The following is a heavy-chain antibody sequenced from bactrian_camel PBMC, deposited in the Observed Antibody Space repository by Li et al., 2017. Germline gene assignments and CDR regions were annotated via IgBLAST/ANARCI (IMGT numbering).Heavy chain of an antibody. J-gene: IGHJ6*01. CDR2: INSGGGST. CDR3: ATPGEYSDYGDYDF. D-gene: IGHD5*01. CDR1: GFTFSSYD. V-gene: IGHV3S40*01. Sequence: DVQLVEPGGDLVQPGGSLRLSCAASGFTFSSYDMSWVRQAPGKGLEWVSAINSGGGSTYYAEFLKGRFSISRDNAKNTLYLQMNSLKSDDSALYYCATPGEYSDYGDYDFWGQGTQVTVS.